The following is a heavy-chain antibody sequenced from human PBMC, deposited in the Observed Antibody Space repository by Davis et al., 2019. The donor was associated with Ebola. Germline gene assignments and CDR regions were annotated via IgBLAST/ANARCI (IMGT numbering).Heavy chain of an antibody. Sequence: AASVKVSCKASGYAFTTYYMHWVRQAPGQGLEWMGIIKVAGGTTTYAQKFQGRLTMTRDTSTSTVYMQLSSLTFEDTALYYCAREDNSIDYWGQGTLVTVSS. CDR1: GYAFTTYY. V-gene: IGHV1-46*01. J-gene: IGHJ4*02. D-gene: IGHD4-23*01. CDR3: AREDNSIDY. CDR2: IKVAGGTT.